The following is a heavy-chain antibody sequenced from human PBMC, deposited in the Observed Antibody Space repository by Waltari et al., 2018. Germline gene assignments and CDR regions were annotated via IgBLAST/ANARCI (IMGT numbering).Heavy chain of an antibody. D-gene: IGHD3-10*01. Sequence: EVQLVESGGHLVQPGGSLRLSCVASGFTFSTYWMSWGRQAPGKGLEWVANIKQDGTEKNYVDSVKGRFTISRDDTKNSLYLQMNTLRAEDTAVYYCARETGVYGSGSYYFDFWGQGTLITVSS. J-gene: IGHJ4*02. CDR1: GFTFSTYW. CDR2: IKQDGTEK. V-gene: IGHV3-7*04. CDR3: ARETGVYGSGSYYFDF.